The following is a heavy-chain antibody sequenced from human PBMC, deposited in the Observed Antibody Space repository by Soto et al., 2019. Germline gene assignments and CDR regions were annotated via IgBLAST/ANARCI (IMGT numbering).Heavy chain of an antibody. V-gene: IGHV3-11*06. CDR3: ARGLGGSYFIAY. D-gene: IGHD3-10*01. CDR2: ISTNSRYI. CDR1: GFNFSDYY. Sequence: QMQLVESGGGLVKPGGSLRLSCAVSGFNFSDYYMTWIRQAPGKGLEWISYISTNSRYIKYADSIKGRFTISRDNAKSSLYLQMNSLRAEDTAIYYCARGLGGSYFIAYWGQGTLVTVSS. J-gene: IGHJ4*02.